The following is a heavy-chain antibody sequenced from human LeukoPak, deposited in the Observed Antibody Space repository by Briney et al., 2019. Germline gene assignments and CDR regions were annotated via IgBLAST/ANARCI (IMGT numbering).Heavy chain of an antibody. Sequence: PGGSLRLSCAASGFTFSSFAMSWFRQAPGKGLEWVSSISGSGGTTYYADSVKGRFTISRDNSKNTLYLQMNSLSAEDTAVYYCAKSIAGITLRVGFDYWGQGTLAAVSS. CDR1: GFTFSSFA. D-gene: IGHD5-24*01. CDR2: ISGSGGTT. J-gene: IGHJ4*02. V-gene: IGHV3-23*01. CDR3: AKSIAGITLRVGFDY.